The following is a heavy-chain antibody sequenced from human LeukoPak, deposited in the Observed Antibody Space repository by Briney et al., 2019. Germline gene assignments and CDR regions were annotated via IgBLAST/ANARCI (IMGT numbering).Heavy chain of an antibody. J-gene: IGHJ4*02. CDR3: AKASVPYCSSTSCYGSHFDY. CDR1: GFTFDDYA. D-gene: IGHD2-2*01. V-gene: IGHV3-43D*04. CDR2: ISWDGSST. Sequence: GGSLRLSCAASGFTFDDYAMHWVRQSPGKGLEWVWLISWDGSSTYYAYSVKGLFTISRDNSKNSLYLQMNSLRAEGTALYYCAKASVPYCSSTSCYGSHFDYWGQGTLVNVSS.